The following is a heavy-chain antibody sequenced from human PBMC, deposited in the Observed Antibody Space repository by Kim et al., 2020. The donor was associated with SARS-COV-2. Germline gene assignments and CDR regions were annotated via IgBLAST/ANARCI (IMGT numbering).Heavy chain of an antibody. V-gene: IGHV1-3*01. CDR3: ARGTGSGDDLIDY. D-gene: IGHD3-10*01. CDR1: GYTFSNYA. Sequence: ASVKVSCKASGYTFSNYAIHWVRQAPGQRLEWMGWINAGNGNTRYSQKFQGRVTITRDTSASTDYMELSSLRSEDTAVYYCARGTGSGDDLIDYWGQGTL. CDR2: INAGNGNT. J-gene: IGHJ4*02.